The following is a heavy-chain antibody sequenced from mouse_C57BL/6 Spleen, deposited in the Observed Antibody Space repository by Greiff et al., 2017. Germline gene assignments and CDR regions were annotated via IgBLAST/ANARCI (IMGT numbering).Heavy chain of an antibody. V-gene: IGHV5-17*01. CDR3: ARELLRYFDV. CDR2: ISSGSSTI. J-gene: IGHJ1*03. CDR1: GFTFSDYG. Sequence: DVQLVESGGGLVKPGGSLKLSCAASGFTFSDYGMHWVRQAPEKGLEWVAYISSGSSTIYYADTVKGRFTISRDNAKNTLFLQMSSLRSEDTAMYYCARELLRYFDVWGTGTTVTVSS. D-gene: IGHD1-1*01.